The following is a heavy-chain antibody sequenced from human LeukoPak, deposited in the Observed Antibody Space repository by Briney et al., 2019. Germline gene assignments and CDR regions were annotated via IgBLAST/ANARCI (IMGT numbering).Heavy chain of an antibody. J-gene: IGHJ4*02. CDR1: GGTFSSYA. CDR2: IIPIFGTA. D-gene: IGHD1-1*01. CDR3: ARGSWRTGTSYYFDY. Sequence: SVKVSCKASGGTFSSYAISWVRQAPGQGLEWMGGIIPIFGTANYAQKFQGRVTITADESTSTAYMELSSLRSEDTAVYYCARGSWRTGTSYYFDYWGQGTLVTVSS. V-gene: IGHV1-69*13.